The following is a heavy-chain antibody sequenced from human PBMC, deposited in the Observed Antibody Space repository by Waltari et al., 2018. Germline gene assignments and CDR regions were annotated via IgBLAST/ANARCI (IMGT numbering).Heavy chain of an antibody. Sequence: QLQLQESGPGLVKPSGTLSLSCAVSGDSVTSPNGWSWVRQSPQRGLEWLGQGLSTGKTNYSPSFASRVTMSLDASNNQFSLKVTSATAADTAVYYCARDRGRGLYLDAWGPGTLVTVSP. J-gene: IGHJ5*02. CDR3: ARDRGRGLYLDA. D-gene: IGHD2-15*01. CDR2: GLSTGKT. CDR1: GDSVTSPNG. V-gene: IGHV4-4*02.